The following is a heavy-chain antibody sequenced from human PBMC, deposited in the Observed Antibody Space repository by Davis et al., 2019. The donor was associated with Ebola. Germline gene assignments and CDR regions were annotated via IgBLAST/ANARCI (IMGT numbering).Heavy chain of an antibody. V-gene: IGHV1-69*08. CDR3: ARRVGVSMDTRHDY. CDR1: LGTFRNYT. Sequence: SVQVTRKASLGTFRNYTFHWLRQAPGQGLEWMGRVIPILGTAHHEQRFQGRVTMTRNTSISTAYMELSSLRSEDTAVYYCARRVGVSMDTRHDYWGQGTLVTVSA. CDR2: VIPILGTA. J-gene: IGHJ4*02. D-gene: IGHD5-18*01.